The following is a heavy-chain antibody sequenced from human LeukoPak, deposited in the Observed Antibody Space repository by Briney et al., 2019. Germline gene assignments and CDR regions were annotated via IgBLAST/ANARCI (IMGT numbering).Heavy chain of an antibody. D-gene: IGHD1-26*01. CDR1: GYSISSGYY. CDR2: IYHSGST. V-gene: IGHV4-38-2*02. J-gene: IGHJ4*02. Sequence: SETLSLTCTVSGYSISSGYYWGWIRQPPGKGLEWIGSIYHSGSTYYNPSLKSRVTISVDTSKNQFSLKLSSVTAADTAVYYCARLSGSPWYWGQGTLVTVSS. CDR3: ARLSGSPWY.